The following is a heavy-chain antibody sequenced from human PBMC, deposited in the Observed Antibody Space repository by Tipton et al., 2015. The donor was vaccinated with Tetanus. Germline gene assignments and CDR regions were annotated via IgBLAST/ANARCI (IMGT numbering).Heavy chain of an antibody. V-gene: IGHV4-61*08. D-gene: IGHD6-19*01. J-gene: IGHJ5*02. Sequence: TLSLTCTVSGISVSTSDYYWTWVRQPPGKELEWIGYIYYSGTTKYNPSLKSRVTMSVDTSKNQFSLRLNSVTAADTAMYYCVRSSPIRVADKWGVDWFDPWGQGTLVTVSS. CDR2: IYYSGTT. CDR1: GISVSTSDYY. CDR3: VRSSPIRVADKWGVDWFDP.